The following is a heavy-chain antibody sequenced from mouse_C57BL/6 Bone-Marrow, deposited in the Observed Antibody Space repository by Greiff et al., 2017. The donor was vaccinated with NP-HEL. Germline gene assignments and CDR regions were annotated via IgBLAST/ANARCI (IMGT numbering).Heavy chain of an antibody. D-gene: IGHD2-2*01. CDR3: ARDLLCLRRGYFDY. V-gene: IGHV1-81*01. CDR2: IYPRSGNT. Sequence: QVQLQQSGAELARPGASVKLSCKASGYTFTSYGISWVKQRTGQGLEWIGEIYPRSGNTYYNEKFKGKATLTADKSSSTAYMELRSLTSEDSAVYFCARDLLCLRRGYFDYWGQGTTLTVSS. J-gene: IGHJ2*01. CDR1: GYTFTSYG.